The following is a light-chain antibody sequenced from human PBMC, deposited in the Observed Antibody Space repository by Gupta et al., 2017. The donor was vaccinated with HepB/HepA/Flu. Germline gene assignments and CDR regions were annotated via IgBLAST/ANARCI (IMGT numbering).Light chain of an antibody. CDR2: VEGSGHY. J-gene: IGLJ2*01. Sequence: QPVLTQSSSASASLGSSVKLTCTLSSGHSSYIIAWHQQQPGKAPRYLMKVEGSGHYNKGSGVPDRSSGSSSGADRHLTISNLQSEDEAEYYCETWDTKVFGGGTKVTVL. CDR1: SGHSSYI. CDR3: ETWDTKV. V-gene: IGLV4-60*03.